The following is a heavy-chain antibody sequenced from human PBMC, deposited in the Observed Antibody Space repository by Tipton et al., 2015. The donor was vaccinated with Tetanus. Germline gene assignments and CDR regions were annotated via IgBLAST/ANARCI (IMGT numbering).Heavy chain of an antibody. CDR2: VLNSGKT. CDR1: GASITSDEYY. Sequence: TLSLTCTVSGASITSDEYYWSWIRQSPGRGLESIGYVLNSGKTYYHPSLRRRVIISLDRSKSQFSLTLTSVTAADTAVYYCARPVKQWLVPVDSWGQGTLVTVSS. V-gene: IGHV4-30-4*01. D-gene: IGHD6-19*01. J-gene: IGHJ4*02. CDR3: ARPVKQWLVPVDS.